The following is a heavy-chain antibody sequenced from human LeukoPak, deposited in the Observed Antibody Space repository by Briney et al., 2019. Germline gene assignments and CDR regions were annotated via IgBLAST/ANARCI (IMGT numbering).Heavy chain of an antibody. V-gene: IGHV3-30*02. CDR1: GFTFSSYG. CDR2: IRYDGSNK. J-gene: IGHJ4*02. D-gene: IGHD1-26*01. Sequence: PGGSLRLSCAASGFTFSSYGMHWVRQAPGKGLEWVAFIRYDGSNKYYADSVKGRFTISRDNSKNTLYLQMNSLRAEDTAVYYCARIVGATIDYPGTVYDYWGQGTLVTVSS. CDR3: ARIVGATIDYPGTVYDY.